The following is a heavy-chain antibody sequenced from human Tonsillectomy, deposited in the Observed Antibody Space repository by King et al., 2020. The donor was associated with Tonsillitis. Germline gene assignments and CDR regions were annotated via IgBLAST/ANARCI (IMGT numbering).Heavy chain of an antibody. V-gene: IGHV1-69*01. CDR2: HIPLFGAA. CDR3: ARGMNDIMEATTKGDYFDY. D-gene: IGHD1-26*01. J-gene: IGHJ4*02. CDR1: GGIFTSFV. Sequence: VQLVESGAEVKKPGSSVKVSCKVSGGIFTSFVISWLRQAPGQGLEWMGGHIPLFGAANYAQKFQGRVTITADESTSTLYMEVSSLRSDDTAVYYCARGMNDIMEATTKGDYFDYWGQGTLVTVSS.